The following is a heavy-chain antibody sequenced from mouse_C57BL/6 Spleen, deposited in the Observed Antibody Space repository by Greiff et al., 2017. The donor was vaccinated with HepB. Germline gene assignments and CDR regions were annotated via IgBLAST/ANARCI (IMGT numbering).Heavy chain of an antibody. Sequence: EVKLMESGEGLVKPGGSLKLSCAASGFTFSSYAMSWVRQTPEKRLEWVAYISSGGDYIYYADTVKGRFTISRDNARNTLYLQMSSLKSEDTAMYYCTKEPDYDYFFAYGGQGTLVTVSA. CDR3: TKEPDYDYFFAY. CDR1: GFTFSSYA. CDR2: ISSGGDYI. J-gene: IGHJ3*01. D-gene: IGHD2-4*01. V-gene: IGHV5-9-1*02.